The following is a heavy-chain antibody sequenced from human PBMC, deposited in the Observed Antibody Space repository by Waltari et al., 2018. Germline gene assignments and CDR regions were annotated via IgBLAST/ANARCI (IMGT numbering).Heavy chain of an antibody. CDR1: GYNFNTYW. V-gene: IGHV5-51*03. J-gene: IGHJ5*02. D-gene: IGHD3-10*01. Sequence: QLVQSGAEVIKAGESLKISCKGSGYNFNTYWVAWVRQMPGKGLEWMGIIYPSDTDTRYSPSCQGQVTISADKSINTVYLQWSSLEASDTATYYCARGSRDDWFDPWGQGTLVTVSS. CDR3: ARGSRDDWFDP. CDR2: IYPSDTDT.